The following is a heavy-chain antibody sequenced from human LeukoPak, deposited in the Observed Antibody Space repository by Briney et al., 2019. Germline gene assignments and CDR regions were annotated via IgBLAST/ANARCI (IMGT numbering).Heavy chain of an antibody. CDR2: IYYSGST. J-gene: IGHJ6*03. V-gene: IGHV4-39*07. Sequence: SETLSLTCTVSGGSISSSSYYWGWIRQPPGKGLEWIGSIYYSGSTYYNPSLKSRVTISVDTSKNQFSLKLSSVTAADTAVYYCARRGIVVVPAAIPQGDYYYYMDVWGKGTTVTVSS. CDR1: GGSISSSSYY. D-gene: IGHD2-2*02. CDR3: ARRGIVVVPAAIPQGDYYYYMDV.